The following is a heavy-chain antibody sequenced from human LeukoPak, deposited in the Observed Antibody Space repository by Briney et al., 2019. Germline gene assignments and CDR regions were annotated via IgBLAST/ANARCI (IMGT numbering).Heavy chain of an antibody. Sequence: ASVKVSCEASGYTLTGYYMHWVRQAPGQGLEWMGWINPNSDGTNYAQKFQGRVTMTRDTSISTAYMELSRLRSDDTSVYYCERNGILDYWGQGTPVTVSS. CDR3: ERNGILDY. V-gene: IGHV1-2*02. D-gene: IGHD1-26*01. J-gene: IGHJ4*02. CDR2: INPNSDGT. CDR1: GYTLTGYY.